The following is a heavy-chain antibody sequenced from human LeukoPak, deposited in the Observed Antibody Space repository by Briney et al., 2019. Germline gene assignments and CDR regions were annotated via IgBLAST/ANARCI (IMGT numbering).Heavy chain of an antibody. V-gene: IGHV4-39*01. Sequence: SETLSLTCTVSGGFIDSSSYYWVWIRQPPSKGLEWIGNIYYSGSAHYNPSLRSRVTISVDTSKNQFSLKLSSVTAADTAVYFCVRREYCTTTSCYIRGMDYWSQGTLVTVSS. D-gene: IGHD2-2*02. J-gene: IGHJ4*02. CDR3: VRREYCTTTSCYIRGMDY. CDR1: GGFIDSSSYY. CDR2: IYYSGSA.